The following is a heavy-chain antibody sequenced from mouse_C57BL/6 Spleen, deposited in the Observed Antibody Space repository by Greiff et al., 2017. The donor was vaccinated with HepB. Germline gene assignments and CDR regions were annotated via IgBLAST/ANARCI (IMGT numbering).Heavy chain of an antibody. CDR3: ARHEQLRSHFDY. D-gene: IGHD3-2*02. CDR2: ISSGGSYT. V-gene: IGHV5-6*02. J-gene: IGHJ2*01. Sequence: DVMLVESGGDLVKPGGSLKLSCAASGFTFSSYGMSWVRQTPDKRLEWVATISSGGSYTYYPDSVKGRFTISRDNAKNTLYLQMSSLKSEDTAMYYCARHEQLRSHFDYWGQGTTLTVSS. CDR1: GFTFSSYG.